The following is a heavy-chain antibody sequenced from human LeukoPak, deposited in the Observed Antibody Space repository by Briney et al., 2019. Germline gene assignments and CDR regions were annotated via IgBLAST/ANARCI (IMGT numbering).Heavy chain of an antibody. J-gene: IGHJ4*02. D-gene: IGHD4-23*01. Sequence: GGSLRLSCAASGFTFSSYAMSWVRQAPGKGLEWVSAISGSGGSTYYADSVKGRFTISRDNSKNTLCLQMNSLRAEDTAVYYCARGDGGNYGDYWGQGTLVTVSS. CDR1: GFTFSSYA. CDR3: ARGDGGNYGDY. CDR2: ISGSGGST. V-gene: IGHV3-23*01.